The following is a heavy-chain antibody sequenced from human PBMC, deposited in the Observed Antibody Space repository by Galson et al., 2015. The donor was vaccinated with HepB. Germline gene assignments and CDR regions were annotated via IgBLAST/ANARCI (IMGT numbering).Heavy chain of an antibody. CDR2: INPNSGGT. CDR3: ARGPPLGFGELFHYYYYYYMDV. CDR1: GYTFTGYY. J-gene: IGHJ6*03. Sequence: SVKVSCKASGYTFTGYYMHWVRQAPGQGLEWMGWINPNSGGTNYAQKFQGRVTMTRDTSISTAYMELSRLRSDNTAVYYCARGPPLGFGELFHYYYYYYMDVWGKGTTVTVSS. V-gene: IGHV1-2*02. D-gene: IGHD3-10*01.